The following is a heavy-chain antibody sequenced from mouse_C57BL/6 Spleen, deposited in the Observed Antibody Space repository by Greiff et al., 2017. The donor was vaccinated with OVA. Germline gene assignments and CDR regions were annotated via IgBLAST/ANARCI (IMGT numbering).Heavy chain of an antibody. CDR1: GYAFSSSW. CDR2: IYPGDGDT. CDR3: ARGGDSSGYVFDY. D-gene: IGHD3-2*02. J-gene: IGHJ2*01. V-gene: IGHV1-82*01. Sequence: QVQLQQSGPELVKPGASVKISCKASGYAFSSSWMNWVKQRPGKGLEWIGRIYPGDGDTNYNGKFKGKATLTADKSYSTAYMHLSSLTSEDSAVYFCARGGDSSGYVFDYWGKGTTLTVSS.